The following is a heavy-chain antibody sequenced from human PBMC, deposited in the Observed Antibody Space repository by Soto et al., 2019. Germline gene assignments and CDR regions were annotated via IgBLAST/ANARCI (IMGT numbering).Heavy chain of an antibody. CDR1: GGTFSSYA. J-gene: IGHJ6*02. CDR2: IIPIFGTA. CDR3: ARGSRYQLLSYYYYGMAV. V-gene: IGHV1-69*12. D-gene: IGHD2-2*01. Sequence: QVQLVQSGAEVKKPGSSVKVSCKASGGTFSSYAISWVRQAPGQGLEWMGGIIPIFGTANYAQKFQGRVTITADESTSTAYMELCSLRSEDTAVYYCARGSRYQLLSYYYYGMAVWGQGTTVTVSS.